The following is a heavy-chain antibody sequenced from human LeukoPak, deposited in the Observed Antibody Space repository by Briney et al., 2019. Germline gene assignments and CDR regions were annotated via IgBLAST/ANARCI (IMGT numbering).Heavy chain of an antibody. CDR2: ISGCGGGT. J-gene: IGHJ4*02. CDR1: GITLNNYG. CDR3: AKRGVVIRVILVGFHKEAYYFDF. Sequence: GGSLRLSCAVLGITLNNYGMVWVRQAPGKGPEWVAGISGCGGGTNCADSVKGRFTISRHSPKNTLYLQMNRLRAEDTAVYFCAKRGVVIRVILVGFHKEAYYFDFWGQGALVTVSS. D-gene: IGHD3-22*01. V-gene: IGHV3-23*01.